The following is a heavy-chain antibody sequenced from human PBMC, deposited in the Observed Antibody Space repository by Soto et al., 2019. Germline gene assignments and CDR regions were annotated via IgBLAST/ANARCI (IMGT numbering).Heavy chain of an antibody. V-gene: IGHV3-23*01. J-gene: IGHJ4*02. CDR2: ISGSRGSTT. Sequence: VSLRLSCAASGFTFSDYGLSWVRQAPGKGLEWVSSISGSRGSTTYYAGSVKGRFTISRDNSKNTLYLQMNSLRVEDTAVYYCAQDRGCSGSTCYQAYWGPGTLVTVSS. CDR3: AQDRGCSGSTCYQAY. D-gene: IGHD2-2*01. CDR1: GFTFSDYG.